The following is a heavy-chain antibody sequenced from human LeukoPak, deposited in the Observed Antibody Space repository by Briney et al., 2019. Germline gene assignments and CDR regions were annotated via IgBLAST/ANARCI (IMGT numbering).Heavy chain of an antibody. CDR2: IYHSGST. V-gene: IGHV4-30-2*01. Sequence: SETLSLTCAVSGGSISSGGYSWSWIRQPPGEGLEWIGYIYHSGSTYYNPSLKSRVTISVGRSKNQFSLKLSSVTAADTAVYYCARETGSGGDNWFDPWGQGTLVTVSS. CDR3: ARETGSGGDNWFDP. CDR1: GGSISSGGYS. J-gene: IGHJ5*02. D-gene: IGHD2-15*01.